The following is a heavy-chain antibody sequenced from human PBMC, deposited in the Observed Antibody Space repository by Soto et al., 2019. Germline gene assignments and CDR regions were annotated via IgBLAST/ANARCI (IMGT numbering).Heavy chain of an antibody. CDR1: GFTFSSYA. D-gene: IGHD3-10*01. Sequence: SLRLSCAASGFTFSSYAIHWVRQAPGKGLEWVAVISYDGSNKYSADSVKGRFTISRDNSKNTLYLQMNSLRAEDTAVYYCARDRVRYYYGSGSYFPGDSWGQGTLVTVSS. V-gene: IGHV3-30-3*01. CDR2: ISYDGSNK. J-gene: IGHJ4*02. CDR3: ARDRVRYYYGSGSYFPGDS.